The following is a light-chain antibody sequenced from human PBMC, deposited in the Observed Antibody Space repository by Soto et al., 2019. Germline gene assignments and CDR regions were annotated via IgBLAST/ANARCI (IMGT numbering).Light chain of an antibody. J-gene: IGKJ2*01. V-gene: IGKV1-6*02. CDR2: TAS. CDR3: LQDHSYPYT. Sequence: ALQMTQSPSSLSASIGDRVTITCRASQDIRDDLGWYQQKPGKAPKILIYTASSSQSGVPSRFSASGSGTDFTLTISSLQPEDFASYYCLQDHSYPYTFGQGTKVEIK. CDR1: QDIRDD.